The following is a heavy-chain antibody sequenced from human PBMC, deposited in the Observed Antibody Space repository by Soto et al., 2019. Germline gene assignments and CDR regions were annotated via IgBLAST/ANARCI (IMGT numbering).Heavy chain of an antibody. J-gene: IGHJ5*02. Sequence: ASVKVSCKASGYTFTNHDVSWVRQVSGWGLEWMGWINPDSGDTGYAQKFQGRVTMTRDISIATAYMELNSMTSEDTAIYYCARMESFGSLNWFDPWGQGTLVTVSS. CDR2: INPDSGDT. CDR1: GYTFTNHD. CDR3: ARMESFGSLNWFDP. D-gene: IGHD5-18*01. V-gene: IGHV1-8*02.